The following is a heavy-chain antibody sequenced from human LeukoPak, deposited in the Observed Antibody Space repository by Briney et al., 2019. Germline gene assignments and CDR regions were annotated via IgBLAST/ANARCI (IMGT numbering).Heavy chain of an antibody. V-gene: IGHV4-59*01. CDR3: ARGHDGVVGWFAP. D-gene: IGHD2-15*01. CDR2: ISYSGST. Sequence: SETLSLTCTVSGGSTSNYYWIWIRQPPGKGLQWIGHISYSGSTNYNPSLKSRVTMSVDTSKNQISLKVTSVTAADTAVYYCARGHDGVVGWFAPWAGEPWSPSP. J-gene: IGHJ5*02. CDR1: GGSTSNYY.